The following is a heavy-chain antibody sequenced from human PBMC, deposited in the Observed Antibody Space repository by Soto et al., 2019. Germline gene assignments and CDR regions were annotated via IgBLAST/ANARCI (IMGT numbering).Heavy chain of an antibody. CDR3: AREYSGYDYGQEYFDY. D-gene: IGHD5-12*01. CDR1: GGSISSYD. Sequence: SGTLSLTCTVSGGSISSYDWGWIRQPAGKGLEWIGRIYTSGSTNYNPSLKSRVTMSVDTSKNQFSLKLSSVTAADTAVYYCAREYSGYDYGQEYFDYWGQGTLVTVS. V-gene: IGHV4-4*07. CDR2: IYTSGST. J-gene: IGHJ4*02.